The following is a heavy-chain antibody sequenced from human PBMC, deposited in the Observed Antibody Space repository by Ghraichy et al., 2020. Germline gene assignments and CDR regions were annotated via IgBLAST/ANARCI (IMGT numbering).Heavy chain of an antibody. CDR1: GDSINSYY. D-gene: IGHD3-3*01. Sequence: SETLSLTCTVSGDSINSYYCSWIRQPPGKGLEWIGDIYSSGRTIYNPSLRSRLSMSVDTSENQISLELSSVTAADTAVYFCARRSSHPNSDFKFDYWGQGILVTVSS. J-gene: IGHJ4*02. CDR3: ARRSSHPNSDFKFDY. V-gene: IGHV4-4*09. CDR2: IYSSGRT.